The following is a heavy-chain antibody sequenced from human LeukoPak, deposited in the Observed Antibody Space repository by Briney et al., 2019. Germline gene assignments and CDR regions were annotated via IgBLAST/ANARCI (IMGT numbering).Heavy chain of an antibody. CDR3: ARVPGGALNWFDP. V-gene: IGHV4-38-2*02. D-gene: IGHD1-1*01. CDR1: GYSISSGYY. J-gene: IGHJ5*02. Sequence: SETLSLTCTVSGYSISSGYYWGWIRQPPGKGLEWIGTIYYSGSAYYNPSLKSRVTISVDTSKNQFSLRLSSVTATDTAVYYCARVPGGALNWFDPWGQGTLVTVSS. CDR2: IYYSGSA.